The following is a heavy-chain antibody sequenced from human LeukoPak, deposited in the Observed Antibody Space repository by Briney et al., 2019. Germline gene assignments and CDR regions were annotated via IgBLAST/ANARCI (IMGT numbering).Heavy chain of an antibody. Sequence: GGSLRLSCAASGFTFSNYWMSWVRQAPGKGLEWVAHINQDGSEKYYADSVKGRFTISRDNSKNTLYLQMNSLRAEDTAVYYCARYSSGFLDSWGQGTLVTVSS. CDR3: ARYSSGFLDS. V-gene: IGHV3-7*02. CDR2: INQDGSEK. D-gene: IGHD6-19*01. CDR1: GFTFSNYW. J-gene: IGHJ4*02.